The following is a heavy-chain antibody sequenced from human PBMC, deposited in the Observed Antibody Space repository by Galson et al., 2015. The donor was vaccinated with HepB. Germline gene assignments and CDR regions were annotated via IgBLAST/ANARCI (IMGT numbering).Heavy chain of an antibody. V-gene: IGHV3-7*03. Sequence: SLRLSCAASGFMFSSYWMTWVRQAPGKGLEWVANIEQEGSEKHYVDSVEGRFTISRDNAKNSLYLQMSSLRAEDTAVYYCARPQTPVTTTPSEYGLDVWGQGTTVTVSS. D-gene: IGHD4-17*01. J-gene: IGHJ6*02. CDR3: ARPQTPVTTTPSEYGLDV. CDR2: IEQEGSEK. CDR1: GFMFSSYW.